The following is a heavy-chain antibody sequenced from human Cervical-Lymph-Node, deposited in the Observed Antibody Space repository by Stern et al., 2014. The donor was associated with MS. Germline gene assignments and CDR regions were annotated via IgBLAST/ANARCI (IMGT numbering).Heavy chain of an antibody. CDR3: ATWGAGSSPPLFY. CDR2: INTNTGHP. V-gene: IGHV7-4-1*02. Sequence: QVQLVQSGAELKKPGASVKVSCKASGYNLTTFAINWVRQAPGQGLEWMGWINTNTGHPKFAQGFQGRVFFSLDTSINTAYLQIISLKAEDSAVYYCATWGAGSSPPLFYWGQGTLVTVSS. J-gene: IGHJ4*02. CDR1: GYNLTTFA. D-gene: IGHD6-6*01.